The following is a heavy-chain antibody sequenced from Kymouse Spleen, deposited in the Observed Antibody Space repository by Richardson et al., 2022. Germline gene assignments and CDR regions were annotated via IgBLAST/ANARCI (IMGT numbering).Heavy chain of an antibody. Sequence: EVQLVESGGGLVKPGGSLRLSCAASGFTFSNAWMSWVRQAPGKGLEWVGRIKSKTDGGTTDYAAPVKGRFTISRDDSKNTLYLQMNSLKTEDTAVYYCTTGYYGSGSYYNLDYWGQGTLVTVSS. CDR1: GFTFSNAW. CDR3: TTGYYGSGSYYNLDY. V-gene: IGHV3-15*01. CDR2: IKSKTDGGTT. D-gene: IGHD3-10*01. J-gene: IGHJ4*02.